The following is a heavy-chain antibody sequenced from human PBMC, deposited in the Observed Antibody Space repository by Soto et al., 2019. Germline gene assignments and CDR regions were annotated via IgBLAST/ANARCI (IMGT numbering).Heavy chain of an antibody. CDR2: INPNSGGT. CDR1: GYTITGYY. CDR3: ARVRIAVADDYYYYYGMDV. Sequence: ASVQVSCKASGYTITGYYMHWVRQTPGQGLEWMGWINPNSGGTNYAQKFQGWVTMTRDTSISTAYMELSRLRSDDTAVYYCARVRIAVADDYYYYYGMDVWGQGTTVTVSS. V-gene: IGHV1-2*04. D-gene: IGHD6-19*01. J-gene: IGHJ6*02.